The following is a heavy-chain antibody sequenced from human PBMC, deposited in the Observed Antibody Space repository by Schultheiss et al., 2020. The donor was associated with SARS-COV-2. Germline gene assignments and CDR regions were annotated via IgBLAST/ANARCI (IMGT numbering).Heavy chain of an antibody. V-gene: IGHV4-59*12. J-gene: IGHJ6*02. CDR2: IYYSGST. CDR3: ARDAPLVSSYSLYYYYGMDV. CDR1: GGSISSYY. Sequence: SETLSLTCTVSGGSISSYYWSWIRQPPGKGLEWIGYIYYSGSTNYNPSLKSRVTMSVDTSKNQFSLKLSSVTAADTAVYYCARDAPLVSSYSLYYYYGMDVWGQGTTVTVSS. D-gene: IGHD2-2*01.